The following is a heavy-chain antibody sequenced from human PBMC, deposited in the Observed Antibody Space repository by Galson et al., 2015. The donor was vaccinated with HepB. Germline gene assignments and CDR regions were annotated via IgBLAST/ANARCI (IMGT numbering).Heavy chain of an antibody. CDR2: IYSSGST. CDR3: ARAPTSGYGCL. D-gene: IGHD5-18*01. Sequence: SLRLSCAASGFTVSSNYMSWVRQAPGKGLEWVSVIYSSGSTYYADSVKGRFTISRDNSKNTLYLQMNSLRAEDTAVYYCARAPTSGYGCLWGQGTLVTVSS. V-gene: IGHV3-53*01. CDR1: GFTVSSNY. J-gene: IGHJ4*02.